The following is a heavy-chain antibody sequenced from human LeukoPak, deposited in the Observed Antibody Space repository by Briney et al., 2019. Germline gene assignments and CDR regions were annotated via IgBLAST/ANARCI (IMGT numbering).Heavy chain of an antibody. D-gene: IGHD3-10*01. J-gene: IGHJ4*02. CDR3: ARDGSGILLYYFDY. CDR1: GFTFSSYS. V-gene: IGHV3-21*01. Sequence: PGGSLRLSCAASGFTFSSYSMNWVRQAPGKGLEWVSSISSSNSYIYYADSVKGRFTISRDNAKNSLYLQMNSLRAEDTAVYYCARDGSGILLYYFDYWGQGTLVTVSS. CDR2: ISSSNSYI.